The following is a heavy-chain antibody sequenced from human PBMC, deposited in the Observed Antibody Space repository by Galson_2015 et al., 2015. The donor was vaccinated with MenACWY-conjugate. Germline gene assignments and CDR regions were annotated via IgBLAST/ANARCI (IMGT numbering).Heavy chain of an antibody. CDR3: VKEVGMSYADW. CDR1: GFTFSNYA. Sequence: SLRLSCAVSGFTFSNYAMSWVRQAPGKRLEWVSAISGNSVSTYYADSVKGRFTISRDNSKNTLFLQMDSLRGDDTAVYYCVKEVGMSYADWWGQGTLVTVSS. CDR2: ISGNSVST. J-gene: IGHJ4*02. V-gene: IGHV3-23*01. D-gene: IGHD1-26*01.